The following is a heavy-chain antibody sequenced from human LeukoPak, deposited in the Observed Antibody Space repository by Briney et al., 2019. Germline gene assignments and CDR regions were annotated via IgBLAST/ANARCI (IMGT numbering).Heavy chain of an antibody. D-gene: IGHD2-2*01. CDR3: ARGTGWDCSSTSCYPWYFDL. J-gene: IGHJ2*01. Sequence: SETLSLTCAVYGGSFSGYYWSWIRQPPGKGLEWIGEINHSGGTNYNPSLKSRVTISVDTSKNQFSLKLSSVTAADTAVYYCARGTGWDCSSTSCYPWYFDLWGRGTLVTVSS. CDR1: GGSFSGYY. V-gene: IGHV4-34*01. CDR2: INHSGGT.